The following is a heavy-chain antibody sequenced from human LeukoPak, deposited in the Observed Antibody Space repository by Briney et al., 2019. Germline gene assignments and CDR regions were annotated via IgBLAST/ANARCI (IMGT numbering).Heavy chain of an antibody. Sequence: SETLSLTCTVSGVSISSSTYYWGWIRQPPGKGLEWIGEINHSGSTNYNPSLKSRITISVDTSKNQFSLKLSSVTAADTAVYYCAGLVVAAYTPFDYWGQGTLVTVSS. CDR3: AGLVVAAYTPFDY. CDR1: GVSISSSTYY. V-gene: IGHV4-39*07. D-gene: IGHD2-15*01. J-gene: IGHJ4*02. CDR2: INHSGST.